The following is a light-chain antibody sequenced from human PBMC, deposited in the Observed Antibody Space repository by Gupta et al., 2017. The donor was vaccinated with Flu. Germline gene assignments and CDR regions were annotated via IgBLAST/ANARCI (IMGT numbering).Light chain of an antibody. CDR3: QPHYSTPTWT. CDR1: PRVLYSSHTKNS. V-gene: IGKV4-1*01. J-gene: IGKJ1*01. Sequence: ERATIHCKSSPRVLYSSHTKNSLAWYQQKPGQPPKLLIYCASTRESWVPDRVTGSGSATDFTLTISSLQAVDVAAYYCQPHYSTPTWTFCQ. CDR2: CAS.